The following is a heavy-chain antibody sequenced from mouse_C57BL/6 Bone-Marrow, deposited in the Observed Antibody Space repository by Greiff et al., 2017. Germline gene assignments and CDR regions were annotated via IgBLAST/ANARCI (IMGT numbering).Heavy chain of an antibody. CDR3: ARKKIEIYYGYDYYAIDY. CDR2: IHPNSGST. D-gene: IGHD2-2*01. V-gene: IGHV1-64*01. J-gene: IGHJ4*01. Sequence: QVQLQQPGAELVKPGASVKLSCKASGYTFTSYWMHWVKQRPGQGLEWIGMIHPNSGSTNYNEKFKSKATLTVDKSSSTAYMQLSSLTSEDSAVYYCARKKIEIYYGYDYYAIDYWGQGTSVTVSS. CDR1: GYTFTSYW.